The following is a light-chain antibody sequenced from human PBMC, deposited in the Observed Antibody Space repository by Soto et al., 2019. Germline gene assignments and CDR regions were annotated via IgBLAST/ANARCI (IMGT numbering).Light chain of an antibody. CDR1: SSDVGGYNY. J-gene: IGLJ1*01. CDR2: DVT. CDR3: SSYTSTSTYV. V-gene: IGLV2-14*01. Sequence: QSVLTQPASVSGSPGQSITISCTGTSSDVGGYNYVSWYQQHPGKAPKLMIYDVTYRPSGVSNRFSGSKSGTTASLTLSGLQAXDEADYYCSSYTSTSTYVFGTGTKVTVL.